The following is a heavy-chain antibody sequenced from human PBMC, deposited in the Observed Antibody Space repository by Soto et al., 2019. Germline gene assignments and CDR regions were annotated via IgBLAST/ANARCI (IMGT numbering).Heavy chain of an antibody. D-gene: IGHD3-16*01. Sequence: QVHLVQSGAEVKKPGASVYVSCKASGYTFTDYYVHWVRQAPRQGLEWMGWINPNVGGTNYARKFQGRLTMTRDTSISTVYMLLTRLGPDDTARYYCARGGREVPRIPYDTWGQGTLVTVSS. CDR2: INPNVGGT. J-gene: IGHJ5*02. CDR1: GYTFTDYY. V-gene: IGHV1-2*02. CDR3: ARGGREVPRIPYDT.